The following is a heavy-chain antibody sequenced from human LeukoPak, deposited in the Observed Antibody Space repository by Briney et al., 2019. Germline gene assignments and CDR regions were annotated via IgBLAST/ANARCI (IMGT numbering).Heavy chain of an antibody. CDR2: IYYSGST. Sequence: SETLSLTCTVSGGSISSSSYYWGWIRQPPGKGLEWIGSIYYSGSTYYNPSLKSRVTISVDTSKNQFSLKLSFVTAADTAVYYCARAVVVPAAIGVSDAFDIWGQGTMVTVSS. D-gene: IGHD2-2*02. V-gene: IGHV4-39*01. CDR1: GGSISSSSYY. CDR3: ARAVVVPAAIGVSDAFDI. J-gene: IGHJ3*02.